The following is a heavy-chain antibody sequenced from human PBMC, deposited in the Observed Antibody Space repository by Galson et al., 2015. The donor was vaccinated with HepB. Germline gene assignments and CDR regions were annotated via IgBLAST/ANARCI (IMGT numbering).Heavy chain of an antibody. CDR2: ISSNGGST. D-gene: IGHD3-22*01. V-gene: IGHV3-64D*06. CDR3: VKLTLHYYDSSGYYVS. J-gene: IGHJ5*02. Sequence: FLRLSCAASGFTFSSYAMHWVRQAPGKGLEYVSAISSNGGSTYYADSVKGRFTISRDNSKNTLYLQMSSLRAEDTAVYYCVKLTLHYYDSSGYYVSWGQGTLVTVSS. CDR1: GFTFSSYA.